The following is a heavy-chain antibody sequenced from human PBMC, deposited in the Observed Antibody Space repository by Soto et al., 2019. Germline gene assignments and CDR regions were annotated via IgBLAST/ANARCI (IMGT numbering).Heavy chain of an antibody. CDR1: GDSINSGSYY. J-gene: IGHJ4*02. CDR3: ARTSTVVSVDY. D-gene: IGHD4-17*01. Sequence: PSETLSLTCTVSGDSINSGSYYWSWIRQHPGKGLGWIGYIYYTGNTYYNPSLKSRLTISLDTSENQFSLNLSSVTAADTAVYYCARTSTVVSVDYWGQGTLVTVSS. CDR2: IYYTGNT. V-gene: IGHV4-31*03.